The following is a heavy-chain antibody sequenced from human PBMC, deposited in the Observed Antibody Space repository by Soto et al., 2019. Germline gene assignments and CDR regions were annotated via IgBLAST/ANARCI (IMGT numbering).Heavy chain of an antibody. CDR1: GFTFGDSY. D-gene: IGHD2-15*01. Sequence: LRLSCAGSGFTFGDSYMSWIRQAPGKGLEWLSYISPGSRYPAYADSVKGRFTISRDNAKNSLYLQMNSLRAEDTAVYYCARDRGYDAHDYYYNAMDVWGQGTTVTVSS. CDR2: ISPGSRYP. CDR3: ARDRGYDAHDYYYNAMDV. J-gene: IGHJ6*02. V-gene: IGHV3-11*06.